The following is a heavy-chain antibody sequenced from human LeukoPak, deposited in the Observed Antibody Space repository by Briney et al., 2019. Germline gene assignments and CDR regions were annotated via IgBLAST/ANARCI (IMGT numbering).Heavy chain of an antibody. J-gene: IGHJ2*01. D-gene: IGHD2-21*02. V-gene: IGHV4-39*07. CDR3: ARVNRGGDSTHYWYFDL. Sequence: SETLSLTCTVSGGSISSSSYYWGWIRQPPGKGLEWIGSIYYSGSTYYNPSLKSQVTISVDTSKNQFSLKLSSVTAADTAVYYCARVNRGGDSTHYWYFDLWGRGTLVTVSS. CDR2: IYYSGST. CDR1: GGSISSSSYY.